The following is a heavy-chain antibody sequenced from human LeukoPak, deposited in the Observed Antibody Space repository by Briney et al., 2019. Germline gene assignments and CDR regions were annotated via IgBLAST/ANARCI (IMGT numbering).Heavy chain of an antibody. CDR3: TRDRGSSTLGDY. J-gene: IGHJ4*02. CDR1: GFTFSSYA. D-gene: IGHD7-27*01. Sequence: GGSLRLSCAASGFTFSSYAMRWVRQAPGKGLEWAGFIRSKAFGEAAEYAASVKGRFTISRDDSKSIAYLQMNSLKTEDTAVYYCTRDRGSSTLGDYWGQGTLVTVSS. V-gene: IGHV3-49*04. CDR2: IRSKAFGEAA.